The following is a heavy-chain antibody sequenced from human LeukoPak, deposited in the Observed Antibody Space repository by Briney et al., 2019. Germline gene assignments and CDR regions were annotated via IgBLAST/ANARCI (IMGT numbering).Heavy chain of an antibody. CDR3: ARRLGDILTGLDY. Sequence: KVSCKASGYTFTSYWIGWVRQMPGKGLEWMGIIYPGDSDTRYSPSFQGQVTISADKSISTAYLQWSSLKASDTAMYYCARRLGDILTGLDYWGQGTLVTVSS. CDR1: GYTFTSYW. V-gene: IGHV5-51*01. CDR2: IYPGDSDT. D-gene: IGHD3-9*01. J-gene: IGHJ4*02.